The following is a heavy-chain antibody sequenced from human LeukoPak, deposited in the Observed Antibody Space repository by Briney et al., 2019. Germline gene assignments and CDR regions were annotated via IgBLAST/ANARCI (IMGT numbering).Heavy chain of an antibody. V-gene: IGHV1-24*01. CDR1: GYTLTELS. D-gene: IGHD3-3*01. CDR2: FDPEDGET. J-gene: IGHJ4*02. Sequence: DSVKVSCKVSGYTLTELSMHWVRQAPGKGLEWMGGFDPEDGETIYAQKFQGRVTMTEDTSTDTAYMELSSLRSEDTAVYYCATGWAYPLTIFGDADYWGQGTLVTVSS. CDR3: ATGWAYPLTIFGDADY.